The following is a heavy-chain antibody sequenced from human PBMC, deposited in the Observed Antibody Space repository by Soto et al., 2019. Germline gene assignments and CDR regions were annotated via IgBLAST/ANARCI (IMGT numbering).Heavy chain of an antibody. CDR1: GFMFNTYA. D-gene: IGHD5-18*01. Sequence: PGGSLRLSCAASGFMFNTYAMTWVRQAPAKGLEWVATITNTGGGAYYADSVKGRFTISRDNSKNTLYLQMNSLRAEDTAVYYCAKTPREDTAMVTFDYWGQGTLVTVSS. CDR3: AKTPREDTAMVTFDY. J-gene: IGHJ4*02. V-gene: IGHV3-23*01. CDR2: ITNTGGGA.